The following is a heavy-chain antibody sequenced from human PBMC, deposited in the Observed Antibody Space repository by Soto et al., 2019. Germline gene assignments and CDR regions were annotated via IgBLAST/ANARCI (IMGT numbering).Heavy chain of an antibody. Sequence: GGSLRLSCTASGFTFGDYAMSWFRQAPEKGLEWVGFIRSKAYGGTTEYAASVKGRFTISRDDSKSIAYLQMNSLKTEDTAVYYCTRDIYYDSSGINYGMDVWGQGTSVTVSS. CDR2: IRSKAYGGTT. D-gene: IGHD3-22*01. J-gene: IGHJ6*02. V-gene: IGHV3-49*03. CDR1: GFTFGDYA. CDR3: TRDIYYDSSGINYGMDV.